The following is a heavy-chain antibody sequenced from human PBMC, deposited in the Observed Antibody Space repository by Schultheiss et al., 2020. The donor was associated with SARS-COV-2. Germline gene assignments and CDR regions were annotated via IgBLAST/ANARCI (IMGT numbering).Heavy chain of an antibody. CDR3: ATRKWVNCSSTSCNWFDP. J-gene: IGHJ5*02. Sequence: ASVKVSCKVSGYTLTELSMHWVRQAPGKGLEWMGGFDPEDGETIYAQKFQGRVTMTEDTSTDTAYMELSSLRSEDTAVYYCATRKWVNCSSTSCNWFDPWGQGTLVTVSS. V-gene: IGHV1-24*01. D-gene: IGHD2-2*01. CDR2: FDPEDGET. CDR1: GYTLTELS.